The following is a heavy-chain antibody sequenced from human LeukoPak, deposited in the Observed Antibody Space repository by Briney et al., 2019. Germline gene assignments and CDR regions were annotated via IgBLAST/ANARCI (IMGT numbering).Heavy chain of an antibody. D-gene: IGHD2-15*01. CDR1: GVSISSSSYY. Sequence: SETLSLTCIVTGVSISSSSYYWGWICQPPGKGREGIGSIYYSGSTYYNPSLKSRVTISVDTSKNQFSLKLSSVTAADTAVYYCARGPFRHCGGGSCFAFDCWGQRTLVTVSS. CDR2: IYYSGST. J-gene: IGHJ4*02. V-gene: IGHV4-39*07. CDR3: ARGPFRHCGGGSCFAFDC.